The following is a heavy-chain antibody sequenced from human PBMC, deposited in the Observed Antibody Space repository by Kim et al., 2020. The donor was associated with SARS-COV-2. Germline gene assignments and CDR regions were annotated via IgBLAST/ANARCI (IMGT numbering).Heavy chain of an antibody. CDR1: GYTFTSYA. D-gene: IGHD3-22*01. CDR3: ARMSTPHHYDSSGYNWYFDL. J-gene: IGHJ2*01. CDR2: INTNTGNP. V-gene: IGHV7-4-1*02. Sequence: ASVKVSCKASGYTFTSYAMNWVRQAPGQGLEWMGWINTNTGNPTYAQGFTGRFVLSLDTSVSTAYLQISSLKAEDTAVYYCARMSTPHHYDSSGYNWYFDLWGRGTLVTVSS.